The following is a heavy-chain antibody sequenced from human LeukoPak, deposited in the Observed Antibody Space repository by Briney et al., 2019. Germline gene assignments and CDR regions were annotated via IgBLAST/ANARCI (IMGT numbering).Heavy chain of an antibody. D-gene: IGHD3-10*02. V-gene: IGHV4-39*07. CDR1: GFSLSTSGM. CDR2: INHSGST. J-gene: IGHJ4*02. Sequence: SGPTLVNPTQTLTLTCTFSGFSLSTSGMCVSWIRQPPGKGLEWIGEINHSGSTNYNPSLKSRVTISVDTSKNQFSLKLSSVTAADTAVYYCARGYTMSFDYWGQGTLVTVSS. CDR3: ARGYTMSFDY.